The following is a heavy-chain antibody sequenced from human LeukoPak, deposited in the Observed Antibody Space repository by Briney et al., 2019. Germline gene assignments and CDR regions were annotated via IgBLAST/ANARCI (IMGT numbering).Heavy chain of an antibody. V-gene: IGHV3-66*04. CDR1: GFNVTANN. D-gene: IGHD2-21*01. CDR3: GRRFCNSCPLDF. Sequence: GGSLRLSCVGSGFNVTANNMYWVRQAPGKGLECVSAFHAGGGPDYADSVRDRFTISRDNSKNTLYLQMNSLRAEDTAVYFCGRRFCNSCPLDFWGQGTLVTVSS. J-gene: IGHJ4*02. CDR2: FHAGGGP.